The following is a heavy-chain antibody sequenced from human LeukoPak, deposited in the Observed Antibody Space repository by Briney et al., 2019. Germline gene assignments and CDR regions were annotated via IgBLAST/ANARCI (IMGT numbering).Heavy chain of an antibody. V-gene: IGHV1-18*01. J-gene: IGHJ4*02. Sequence: ASVKVSCKASGGTFSSYAISWVRQAPGQGLEWMGWISAYNGNTNYAQKLQGRVTMTTVTSTSTAYIELRSLRSDDTAVYYCARDKGMATPMEWGQGTLVTVSS. D-gene: IGHD5-24*01. CDR1: GGTFSSYA. CDR2: ISAYNGNT. CDR3: ARDKGMATPME.